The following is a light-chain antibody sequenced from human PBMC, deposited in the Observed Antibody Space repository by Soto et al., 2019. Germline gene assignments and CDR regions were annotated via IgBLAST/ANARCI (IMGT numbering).Light chain of an antibody. CDR3: HHYDSSPPYT. CDR2: AAS. Sequence: EMVLTQSPGTLSLSPGERATLSCRASRSFSSSYLAWYQHKVGQAPRLLIYAASTRATGIPDRFSGSGSATDFTLTISRLEPEDSAVYYCHHYDSSPPYTFGQGTKLEI. J-gene: IGKJ2*01. V-gene: IGKV3-20*01. CDR1: RSFSSSY.